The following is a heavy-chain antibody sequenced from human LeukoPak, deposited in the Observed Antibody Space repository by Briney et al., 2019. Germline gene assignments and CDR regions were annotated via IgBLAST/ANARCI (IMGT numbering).Heavy chain of an antibody. D-gene: IGHD1-26*01. CDR3: ARVEDVGDYRYWYFEV. J-gene: IGHJ2*01. CDR2: IYYSGTT. V-gene: IGHV4-39*01. Sequence: SETLSLTCTVSGGSINYGGWIRQPPGKGLEWIGSIYYSGTTYYNPSLKSRVTISVDTSKNQFSLKLSSVTAADTALYYCARVEDVGDYRYWYFEVWGRGTLVTVSS. CDR1: GGSINY.